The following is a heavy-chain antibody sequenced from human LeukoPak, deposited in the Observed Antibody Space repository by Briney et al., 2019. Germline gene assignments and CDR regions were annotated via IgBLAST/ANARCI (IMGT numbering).Heavy chain of an antibody. D-gene: IGHD6-13*01. CDR1: GGTFSSYA. CDR2: IIPIFGTA. V-gene: IGHV1-69*01. CDR3: ARDPIYSSSWSTSDWYFDL. Sequence: SVKVSCKASGGTFSSYAISWVRQAPGQGLEWMGGIIPIFGTANYAQKFQGRVTITADESTSTAYMGLSSLRSEDTAVYYCARDPIYSSSWSTSDWYFDLWGRGTLVTVSS. J-gene: IGHJ2*01.